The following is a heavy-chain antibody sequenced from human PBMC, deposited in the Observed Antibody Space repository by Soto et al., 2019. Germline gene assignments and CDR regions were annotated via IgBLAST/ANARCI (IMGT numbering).Heavy chain of an antibody. CDR3: ARDRGRSCIGGTCPFDY. CDR1: GYSFTIYC. Sequence: ASVKVSCKASGYSFTIYCMTWVRQAPGHGLECMGWISTYDGNANYAQNLQGRVTMTRDTSTSTAYMELRSLRSDDTAVCYCARDRGRSCIGGTCPFDYWGQGTLVTVS. V-gene: IGHV1-18*01. D-gene: IGHD2-15*01. CDR2: ISTYDGNA. J-gene: IGHJ4*02.